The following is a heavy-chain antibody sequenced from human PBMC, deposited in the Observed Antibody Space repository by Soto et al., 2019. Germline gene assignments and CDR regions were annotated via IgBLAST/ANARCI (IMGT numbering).Heavy chain of an antibody. J-gene: IGHJ4*02. Sequence: SETLSLTCAVYGGSFSGYYWSCIRQPPGKGLEWIGEINHSGSTNYNPSLKSRVTISVDTSKNQFSLKLSSVTAADTAVYYCARGPPIHMLRGVILEDYWGQGNLVTVSS. CDR1: GGSFSGYY. CDR2: INHSGST. D-gene: IGHD3-10*01. V-gene: IGHV4-34*01. CDR3: ARGPPIHMLRGVILEDY.